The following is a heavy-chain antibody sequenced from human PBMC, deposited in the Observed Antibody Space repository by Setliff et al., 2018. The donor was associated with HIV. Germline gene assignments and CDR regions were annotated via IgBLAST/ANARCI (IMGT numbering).Heavy chain of an antibody. CDR3: ARDRSIAVAGTNPHDAFDI. CDR1: GFTFSSYW. CDR2: IETDGTST. Sequence: AGGSLRLSCSASGFTFSSYWMHWVRQAPGKGLVWVSRIETDGTSTTYADSVKGRFTISRDNAKNSLYLQMNSLRAEDTAVYYCARDRSIAVAGTNPHDAFDIWGQGTMVTVSS. V-gene: IGHV3-74*01. J-gene: IGHJ3*02. D-gene: IGHD6-19*01.